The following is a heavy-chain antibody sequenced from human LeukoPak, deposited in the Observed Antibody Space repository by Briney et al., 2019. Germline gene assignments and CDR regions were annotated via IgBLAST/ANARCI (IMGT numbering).Heavy chain of an antibody. CDR3: ARDSPHDYGGNSDWFDP. V-gene: IGHV3-33*01. CDR2: IWYDGSKK. Sequence: GGSLRLSCAASGFTFSSYGMHWVRQAPGKGLAWVAVIWYDGSKKLYADSVKGRFTVSRDNSKNTLYLQMNSLRPDDTAVYYCARDSPHDYGGNSDWFDPWGQGTLVAVSS. J-gene: IGHJ5*02. D-gene: IGHD4-23*01. CDR1: GFTFSSYG.